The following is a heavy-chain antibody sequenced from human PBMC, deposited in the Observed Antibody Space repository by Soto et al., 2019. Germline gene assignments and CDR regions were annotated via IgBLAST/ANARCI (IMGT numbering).Heavy chain of an antibody. J-gene: IGHJ6*02. CDR3: ARGYRVCYYYAMDV. CDR2: IIPMYNKP. V-gene: IGHV1-69*01. CDR1: GGTFTTYA. Sequence: QVQLVKSGAEVKKPGSSVRVSCQASGGTFTTYAFNWVRQAPGQGLEWMGGIIPMYNKPNYAPNFLGRVTISADPSTSTAYIALTCLRSDDKAVYFCARGYRVCYYYAMDVWGQGTTVTVSS. D-gene: IGHD1-26*01.